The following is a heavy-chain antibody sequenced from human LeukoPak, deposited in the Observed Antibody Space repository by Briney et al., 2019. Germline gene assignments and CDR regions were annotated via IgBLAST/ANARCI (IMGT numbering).Heavy chain of an antibody. Sequence: SQTLSLTCAVYGGSFSGYYWSWIRQPPGKGLEWIGEINHSGSTNYNPSLKSRVTISVDTSKNQFSLKLSSVIAADTAVYYCARTLYSYGSTYFDYWGQGTLVTVSS. J-gene: IGHJ4*02. CDR2: INHSGST. V-gene: IGHV4-34*01. D-gene: IGHD5-18*01. CDR3: ARTLYSYGSTYFDY. CDR1: GGSFSGYY.